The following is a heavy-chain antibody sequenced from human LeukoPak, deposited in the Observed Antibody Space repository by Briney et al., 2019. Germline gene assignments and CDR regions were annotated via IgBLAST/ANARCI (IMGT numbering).Heavy chain of an antibody. V-gene: IGHV3-30*18. D-gene: IGHD2-2*01. J-gene: IGHJ4*02. CDR3: AKDYAIVVVPAAILDY. CDR1: GFTFSSYG. Sequence: GSLRLSCAASGFTFSSYGMHWVRQAPGKGLEWVAVISYDGSNKYYADSVKGRFTISRDNSKNTLYLQMNSLRAEDTAVYYCAKDYAIVVVPAAILDYWGQGTLVTVSS. CDR2: ISYDGSNK.